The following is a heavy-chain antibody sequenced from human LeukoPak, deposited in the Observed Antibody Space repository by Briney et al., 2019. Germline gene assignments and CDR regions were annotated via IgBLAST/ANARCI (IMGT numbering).Heavy chain of an antibody. Sequence: SETPSLTCTVSGDSISSDDCYWGWIRQSPGKGLEWIASIYYDGSTYYNPSLKSRLTISVDTSKNQFSVKLNSVTAADTAVYYCAREGGAFDSWGQGTLVTVSS. CDR2: IYYDGST. V-gene: IGHV4-39*01. CDR1: GDSISSDDCY. CDR3: AREGGAFDS. J-gene: IGHJ4*02. D-gene: IGHD3-10*01.